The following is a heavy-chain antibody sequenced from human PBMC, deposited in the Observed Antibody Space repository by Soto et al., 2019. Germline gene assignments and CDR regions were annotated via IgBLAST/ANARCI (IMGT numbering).Heavy chain of an antibody. V-gene: IGHV1-18*01. CDR1: GYTFTSYG. CDR3: ARDQTGYYYYVWGSYRPGEYGMDV. CDR2: ISAYNGNT. D-gene: IGHD3-16*02. J-gene: IGHJ6*02. Sequence: ASVKVSCKASGYTFTSYGISWVRQAPGQGLEWMGWISAYNGNTNYAQKLQGRVTMTTDTSTSTAYMELRSLRSDDTAVYYCARDQTGYYYYVWGSYRPGEYGMDVWGQGTTVTVSS.